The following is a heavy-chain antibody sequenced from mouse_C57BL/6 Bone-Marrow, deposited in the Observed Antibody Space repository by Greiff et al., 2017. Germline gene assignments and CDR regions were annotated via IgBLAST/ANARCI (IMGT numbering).Heavy chain of an antibody. V-gene: IGHV5-4*01. D-gene: IGHD1-3*01. CDR3: ARALHSVPAGG. J-gene: IGHJ1*01. CDR2: ISDGGSYT. CDR1: GFTFRRYA. Sequence: EVQLLESWAAFVQPGASLKLSCAASGFTFRRYAMPLVPQTPEKMLEWVATISDGGSYTYYPDNVKGRFPISRDNAKNNLYLQMSHLKSEAFARYYDARALHSVPAGGWG.